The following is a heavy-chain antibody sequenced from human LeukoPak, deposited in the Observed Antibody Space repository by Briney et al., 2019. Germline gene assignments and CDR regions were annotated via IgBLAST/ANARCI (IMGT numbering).Heavy chain of an antibody. CDR2: MYNWGST. CDR3: ARAETAVTGTLDS. CDR1: GDSISNYY. D-gene: IGHD6-19*01. Sequence: SETLSLTCTVSGDSISNYYWSWIRQSPGKELEWIGYMYNWGSTIYTPSITSRVTISTHTSKNHFSPRLTSVTAADTAVYYCARAETAVTGTLDSWGQGTLITVSS. J-gene: IGHJ4*02. V-gene: IGHV4-59*13.